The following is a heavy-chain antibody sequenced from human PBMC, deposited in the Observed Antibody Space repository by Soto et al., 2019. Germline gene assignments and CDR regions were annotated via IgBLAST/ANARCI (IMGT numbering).Heavy chain of an antibody. D-gene: IGHD1-20*01. CDR1: GFTFSSYA. CDR3: ARDPNRITGRHFDY. Sequence: PGGSLRLSCAASGFTFSSYAMHWVRPAPGKGLEWVAVISYDGSNKYYADSVKGRFTISRDNSKNTLYLQMNSLRAEDTAVYYCARDPNRITGRHFDYWGQGTLVTVSS. J-gene: IGHJ4*02. CDR2: ISYDGSNK. V-gene: IGHV3-30-3*01.